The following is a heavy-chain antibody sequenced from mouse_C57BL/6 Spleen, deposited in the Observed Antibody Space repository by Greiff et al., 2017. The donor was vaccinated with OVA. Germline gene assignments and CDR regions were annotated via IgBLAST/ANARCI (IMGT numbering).Heavy chain of an antibody. J-gene: IGHJ4*01. CDR3: ATSTVVAPYYAMDY. CDR2: IWSGGST. V-gene: IGHV2-2*01. CDR1: GFSLTSYG. Sequence: VQLQESGPGLVQPSQSLSITCTVSGFSLTSYGVHWVRQSPGKGLEWLGVIWSGGSTDYNAAFISRLSISKDNSKSHVFLKMNSLQADDTAIYYCATSTVVAPYYAMDYWGQGTSVTVSS. D-gene: IGHD1-1*01.